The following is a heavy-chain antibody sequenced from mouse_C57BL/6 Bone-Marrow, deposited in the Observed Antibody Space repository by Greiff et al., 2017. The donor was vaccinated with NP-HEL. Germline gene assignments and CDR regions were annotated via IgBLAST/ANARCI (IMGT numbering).Heavy chain of an antibody. CDR3: ARDWAYYAMDY. CDR2: INPGSGGT. CDR1: GYAFTNYL. V-gene: IGHV1-54*01. J-gene: IGHJ4*01. Sequence: QVQLKQSGAELVRPGTSVKVSCKASGYAFTNYLIEWVKQRPGQGLEWIGVINPGSGGTNYNEKFKGKATLTADKASSTAYMQLSSLTSEDSAVYFCARDWAYYAMDYWGQGTSVTVSS. D-gene: IGHD4-1*01.